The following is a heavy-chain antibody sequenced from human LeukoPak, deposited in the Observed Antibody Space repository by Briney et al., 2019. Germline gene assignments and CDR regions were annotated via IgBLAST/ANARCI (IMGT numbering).Heavy chain of an antibody. CDR2: ISSGGTTT. V-gene: IGHV3-48*04. D-gene: IGHD3-16*01. CDR1: GFTFSSYS. Sequence: GGSLRLSCAASGFTFSSYSMNWVRQGPGKGLEWLSYISSGGTTTYYAASVKGRFSISRDDAKNSLYLQMNSLRAEDTAVYYCSRDEQASYIYYMHVWGKGTTVTVSS. CDR3: SRDEQASYIYYMHV. J-gene: IGHJ6*03.